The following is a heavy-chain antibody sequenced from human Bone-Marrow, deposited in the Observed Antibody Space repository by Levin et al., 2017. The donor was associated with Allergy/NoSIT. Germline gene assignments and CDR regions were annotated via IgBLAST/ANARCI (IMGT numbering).Heavy chain of an antibody. CDR3: ARTIYDVLTSQMDV. CDR1: GLMVSDNY. V-gene: IGHV3-66*02. J-gene: IGHJ6*04. CDR2: IYRGGAT. Sequence: QAGGSLRLSCAASGLMVSDNYMTWVRQAPGKGLEWVALIYRGGATYYADVVKGRFTISRDNSKNTMGLQMKDLRPEDTAVYYCARTIYDVLTSQMDVWGKGTTVTVSS. D-gene: IGHD3-9*01.